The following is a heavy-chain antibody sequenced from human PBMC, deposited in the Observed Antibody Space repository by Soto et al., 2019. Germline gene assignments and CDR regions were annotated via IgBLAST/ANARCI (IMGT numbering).Heavy chain of an antibody. D-gene: IGHD3-10*01. J-gene: IGHJ4*02. CDR1: GGSFSGYY. CDR2: INHSGST. V-gene: IGHV4-34*01. CDR3: ARGGFHGSASYYIFDY. Sequence: SETLCLTCAVYGGSFSGYYWSWIRQPPGKGLEWIGEINHSGSTNYNPSLKSRVTISVDTSKNQFSLKLSSVTAADTAVYYCARGGFHGSASYYIFDYWGQGTLVTVSS.